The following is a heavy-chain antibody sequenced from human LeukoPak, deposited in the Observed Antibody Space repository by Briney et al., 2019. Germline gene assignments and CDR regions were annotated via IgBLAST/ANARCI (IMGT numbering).Heavy chain of an antibody. Sequence: GESLKISCKGSGYSFTSYWIGWVRQMPGKGLEWMGIIYPGDADTRYNPSFQGQVTISADKSISTAYLQWSSLKASDTAMYYCARVPYYYGSGSYRSSDYYYYYMDVWGKGTTVTVSS. CDR2: IYPGDADT. D-gene: IGHD3-10*01. CDR3: ARVPYYYGSGSYRSSDYYYYYMDV. V-gene: IGHV5-51*01. CDR1: GYSFTSYW. J-gene: IGHJ6*03.